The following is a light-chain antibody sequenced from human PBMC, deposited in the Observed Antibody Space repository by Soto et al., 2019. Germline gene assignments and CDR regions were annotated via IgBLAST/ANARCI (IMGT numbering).Light chain of an antibody. J-gene: IGKJ1*01. CDR1: QNINNNY. Sequence: EIVLTQSPGTLSLSPGERATLSCRASQNINNNYLAWYQQKPGQAPRLLINGASSRAADLPDRFSGSGSGTDFTLTISRLEPEDFVVYYCQQYGMSPGTFGQGTKVEIK. CDR2: GAS. V-gene: IGKV3-20*01. CDR3: QQYGMSPGT.